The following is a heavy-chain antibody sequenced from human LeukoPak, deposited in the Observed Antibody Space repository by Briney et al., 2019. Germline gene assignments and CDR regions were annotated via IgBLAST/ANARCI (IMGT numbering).Heavy chain of an antibody. CDR2: IKRDGSEK. CDR1: GFTFNSYW. CDR3: ARLGPASSGWPESFDY. D-gene: IGHD6-19*01. V-gene: IGHV3-7*03. J-gene: IGHJ4*02. Sequence: PGGSLRLSCAASGFTFNSYWMNWVGQAPGKGLEWVANIKRDGSEKYYVDSVKGRFTISRDNAKNSLDLQMNSLRVEDTAVYYCARLGPASSGWPESFDYWGQGTLVTVSS.